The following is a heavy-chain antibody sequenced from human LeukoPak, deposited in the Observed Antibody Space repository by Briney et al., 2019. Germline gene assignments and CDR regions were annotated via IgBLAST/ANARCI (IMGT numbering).Heavy chain of an antibody. CDR2: INPNSGGT. D-gene: IGHD6-6*01. Sequence: ASVKVSCKASGYTFTSYGISWVRQAPGQGLEWMGRINPNSGGTNYAQKFQGRVTMTRDTSISTAYMELSRLISDDTAVYYCARGRYSSSSSYHFDYWGQGTLVTVSS. V-gene: IGHV1-2*06. CDR3: ARGRYSSSSSYHFDY. J-gene: IGHJ4*02. CDR1: GYTFTSYG.